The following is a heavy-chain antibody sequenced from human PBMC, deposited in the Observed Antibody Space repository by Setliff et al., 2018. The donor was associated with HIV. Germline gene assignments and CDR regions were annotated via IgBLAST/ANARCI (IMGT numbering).Heavy chain of an antibody. Sequence: ASVKVSCKASGYTFTSYYMHWVRQAPGQGLEWMGIINPSGGSTSYAQKFQGRVTMTRDTSTSTVYMELSSLSSEDTAVYYCARDGSDYYDSSGYYFPDYWGQGTLVTVSS. V-gene: IGHV1-46*01. CDR2: INPSGGST. CDR3: ARDGSDYYDSSGYYFPDY. D-gene: IGHD3-22*01. J-gene: IGHJ4*02. CDR1: GYTFTSYY.